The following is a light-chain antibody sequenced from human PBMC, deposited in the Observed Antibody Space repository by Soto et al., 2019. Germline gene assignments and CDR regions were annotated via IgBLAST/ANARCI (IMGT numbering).Light chain of an antibody. CDR3: QQYNNWPPWT. Sequence: EIVMTQFPATLSVSQGERATLSCRASQSVSSNLAWYQQKPGQAPRLLIYGASTRATGIPARFSGSGSGTEFTLTISSLQSEDFAVYYCQQYNNWPPWTFGQGTKVDIK. V-gene: IGKV3-15*01. CDR1: QSVSSN. CDR2: GAS. J-gene: IGKJ1*01.